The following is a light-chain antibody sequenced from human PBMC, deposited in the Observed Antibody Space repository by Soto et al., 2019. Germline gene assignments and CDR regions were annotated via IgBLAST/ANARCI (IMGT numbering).Light chain of an antibody. CDR3: QQRSNWPRLT. CDR2: DAS. V-gene: IGKV3-11*01. J-gene: IGKJ4*01. Sequence: EIVLTQSPATLSLSPGERATLSCRASQNVSSYLAWYQQKPGQAPRLLIYDASNRAIGIPARFSGSGSGTDFTLTISSLLPEDFAVYFCQQRSNWPRLTFGGGTKVEI. CDR1: QNVSSY.